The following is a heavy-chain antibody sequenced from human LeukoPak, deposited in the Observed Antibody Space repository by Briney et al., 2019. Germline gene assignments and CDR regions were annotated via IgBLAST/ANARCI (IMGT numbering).Heavy chain of an antibody. V-gene: IGHV4-30-2*01. CDR3: ARGDYYYYYGMDV. CDR1: GGSISSGGYS. J-gene: IGHJ6*04. CDR2: IYHSGST. Sequence: PSETLSLTCAVSGGSISSGGYSWSWIRQPPGKGLEWIGYIYHSGSTYYNPSLKSQFTISVDRSKNQFSLKLSSVTAADTAVYYCARGDYYYYYGMDVWGKGTTVTVSS.